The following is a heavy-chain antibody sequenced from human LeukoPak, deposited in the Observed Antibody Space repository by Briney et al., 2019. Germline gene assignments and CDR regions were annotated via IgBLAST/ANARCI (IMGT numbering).Heavy chain of an antibody. CDR3: AKDLNYYDSSGYYSAFDI. Sequence: GGSLRLSCAASGFTFSSYAMSWVRQAPGKGLEWVSGISGSGGSTYYADTVKGRFTISRDNSKNTLYLQMNSLRAEDKAVYYCAKDLNYYDSSGYYSAFDIWGQGTMVTVSS. V-gene: IGHV3-23*01. CDR1: GFTFSSYA. J-gene: IGHJ3*02. CDR2: ISGSGGST. D-gene: IGHD3-22*01.